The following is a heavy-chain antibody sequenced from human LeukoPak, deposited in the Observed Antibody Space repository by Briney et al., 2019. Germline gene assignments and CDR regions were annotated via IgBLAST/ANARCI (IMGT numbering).Heavy chain of an antibody. J-gene: IGHJ6*02. D-gene: IGHD6-6*01. Sequence: ASETLSLTCTVSGGSIGSYYWSWIRQPPGKGLEWIGYIYYSGSTNYNPSLKSRVTISVDTSKNQFSLKLSSVTAADTAVYYCARVKYSSSPSYYYYYYGMDVWGQGTTVTVSS. CDR2: IYYSGST. CDR1: GGSIGSYY. CDR3: ARVKYSSSPSYYYYYYGMDV. V-gene: IGHV4-59*01.